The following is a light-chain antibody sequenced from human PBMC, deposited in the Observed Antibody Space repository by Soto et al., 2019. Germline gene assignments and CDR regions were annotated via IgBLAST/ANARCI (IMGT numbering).Light chain of an antibody. Sequence: VLTQSPGTLSLSPGESATLSCRASQIVRSTYLAWYQQKPGQAPGLLIYDASSRATDIPDRFSGSGSGTEFTLTISGLEPEDFAVYYCQHYGNSLWTFGQGTRV. CDR3: QHYGNSLWT. J-gene: IGKJ1*01. V-gene: IGKV3-20*01. CDR2: DAS. CDR1: QIVRSTY.